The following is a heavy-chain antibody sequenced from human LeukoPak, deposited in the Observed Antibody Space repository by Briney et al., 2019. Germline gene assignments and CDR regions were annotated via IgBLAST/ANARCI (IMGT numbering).Heavy chain of an antibody. J-gene: IGHJ6*02. Sequence: KTSETLSLTCTVSGGSISSSSYYWGWIRQPPGKGLEWIGSIYYSGSTYYNPSLKSRVTVSVDTSKNQFSLKLSSVTAADTAVYYCARVVVPAAMVSGYYYYGMDVWGQGTTVTVSS. CDR2: IYYSGST. D-gene: IGHD2-2*01. CDR1: GGSISSSSYY. CDR3: ARVVVPAAMVSGYYYYGMDV. V-gene: IGHV4-39*07.